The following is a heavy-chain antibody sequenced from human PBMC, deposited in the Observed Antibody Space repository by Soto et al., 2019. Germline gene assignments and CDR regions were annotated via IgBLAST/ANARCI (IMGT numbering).Heavy chain of an antibody. D-gene: IGHD6-13*01. CDR2: ISGSGGST. CDR1: GFPFSSYA. Sequence: PGGSLRLSCAASGFPFSSYAMSWVRQAPGKGLEWVSAISGSGGSTYYADSVKGRFTISRDNSKNTLYLQMNSLRAEDTAVYYCAKLYSYIAAANPFDYWGQGTLVTVSS. J-gene: IGHJ4*02. CDR3: AKLYSYIAAANPFDY. V-gene: IGHV3-23*01.